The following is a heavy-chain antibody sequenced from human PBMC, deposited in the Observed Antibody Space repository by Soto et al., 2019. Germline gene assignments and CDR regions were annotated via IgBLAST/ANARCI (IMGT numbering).Heavy chain of an antibody. J-gene: IGHJ4*02. CDR2: IYWDNDR. CDR1: GFSISTSGVG. Sequence: QITLKESGPTLVKPTQTLTLTCSFSGFSISTSGVGVGWIRQPPGKALEWLALIYWDNDRRYSPSLRSRLTVTKXXSXTXXVLTMTNMDPVDTANYYCAHRQAYSNDWSVGYFDYWGQGILVTVSS. CDR3: AHRQAYSNDWSVGYFDY. V-gene: IGHV2-5*02. D-gene: IGHD6-13*01.